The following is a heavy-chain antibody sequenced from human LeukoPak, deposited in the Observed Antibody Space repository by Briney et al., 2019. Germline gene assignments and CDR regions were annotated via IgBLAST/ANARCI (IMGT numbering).Heavy chain of an antibody. CDR1: GFTFDDYA. D-gene: IGHD1-20*01. CDR3: AKDLQKITGAAKDY. Sequence: GRSLRLSCAASGFTFDDYAMHWVRQAPGKGLEWVSGISWNSGSIGYADSVKGRFTISRDNAKNSLYLQMNSLRAEDTAVYYCAKDLQKITGAAKDYWGQGTLVTVSS. CDR2: ISWNSGSI. J-gene: IGHJ4*02. V-gene: IGHV3-9*01.